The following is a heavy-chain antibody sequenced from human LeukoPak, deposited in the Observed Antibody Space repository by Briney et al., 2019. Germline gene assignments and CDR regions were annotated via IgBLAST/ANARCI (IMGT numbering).Heavy chain of an antibody. CDR3: ARGPTRDDVFDI. V-gene: IGHV4/OR15-8*01. CDR1: GGSISSNNW. Sequence: SETLSLTCGVSGGSISSNNWWSWIRQPPGKGLEWIGEINHSGSTNYNPSLKSRVTISVDTSKNQFSLKLSSVTAADTAVYYCARGPTRDDVFDIWGQGTMVTVSS. J-gene: IGHJ3*02. CDR2: INHSGST.